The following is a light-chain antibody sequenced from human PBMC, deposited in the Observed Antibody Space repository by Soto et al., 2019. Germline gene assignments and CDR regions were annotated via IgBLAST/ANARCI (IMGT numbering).Light chain of an antibody. V-gene: IGKV3-20*01. CDR3: QQFGSSLYT. CDR2: DAS. J-gene: IGKJ2*01. Sequence: EIVLTQSPGTLSLSPGVRATLSCRASQSVSSSYLAWYQQKPGQAPRLLIYDASSRATGIPDRFSGSGSGTDFTLTISRLEPEDFAVYYCQQFGSSLYTFGQGTKLGSN. CDR1: QSVSSSY.